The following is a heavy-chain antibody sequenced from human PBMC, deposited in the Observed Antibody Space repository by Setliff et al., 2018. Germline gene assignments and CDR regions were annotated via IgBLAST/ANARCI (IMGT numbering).Heavy chain of an antibody. CDR2: IFQSGNT. V-gene: IGHV4-38-2*01. CDR1: GYSISSGYY. D-gene: IGHD3-10*01. Sequence: SETLSLTCAVSGYSISSGYYWGWIRQPPGKGLEWIGSIFQSGNTYYNPSLKSRVTISVDTSKNQFSLKVNSVTAADTAVYYCATLLANYGSGMDVWGQGTTVTVSS. J-gene: IGHJ6*02. CDR3: ATLLANYGSGMDV.